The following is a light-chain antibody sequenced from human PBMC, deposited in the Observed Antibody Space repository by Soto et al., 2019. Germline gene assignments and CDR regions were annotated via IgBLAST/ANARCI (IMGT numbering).Light chain of an antibody. J-gene: IGLJ1*01. V-gene: IGLV2-23*01. CDR2: EGS. CDR3: CSYAGSSTHYV. Sequence: QSVLTQPASVSGSPGQSITISCTGTSSDVGSYNLVSWYQHHPGKAPKLMIYEGSKRPSGVSNRFSGSKSGNTASLTISGLQAEDEADYYCCSYAGSSTHYVFGTGTKVTVL. CDR1: SSDVGSYNL.